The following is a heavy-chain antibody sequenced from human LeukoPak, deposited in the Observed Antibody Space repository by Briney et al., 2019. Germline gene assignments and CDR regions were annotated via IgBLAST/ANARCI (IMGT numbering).Heavy chain of an antibody. D-gene: IGHD4-17*01. J-gene: IGHJ4*02. V-gene: IGHV5-51*01. CDR1: GYSFTNYW. CDR3: ARRVTTKKKDGYYFDY. Sequence: GESLKISCKGSGYSFTNYWIGWVRQMPGKGLEWMGIIYPADSDTRYSPSFQDQVTISADKSISTAYLQWSSLKASDTAMYYCARRVTTKKKDGYYFDYWGQGTLVTVTS. CDR2: IYPADSDT.